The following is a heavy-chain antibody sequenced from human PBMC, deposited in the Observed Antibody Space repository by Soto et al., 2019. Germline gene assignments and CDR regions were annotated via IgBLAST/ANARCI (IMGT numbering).Heavy chain of an antibody. D-gene: IGHD3-22*01. CDR1: GGTFSRHA. V-gene: IGHV1-69*01. Sequence: QVQLVQSGAEVRKPGSSVKVSCKASGGTFSRHAISWVRQAPGQGLEWMGGIIPIFGTANHAQKFQGRVTIIADESTGTVYMELRSLRSEDTAMYYCARGWGYDSNDYYYAYWGQGTLVIVSS. CDR3: ARGWGYDSNDYYYAY. CDR2: IIPIFGTA. J-gene: IGHJ4*02.